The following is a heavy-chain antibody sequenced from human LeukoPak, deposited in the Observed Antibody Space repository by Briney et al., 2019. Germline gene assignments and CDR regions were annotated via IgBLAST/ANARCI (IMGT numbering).Heavy chain of an antibody. Sequence: PSETLSLTCAVYGGSFNGYYWSWIRQSPGEGLEWIGEINDSGVTNCNPSLESRVVLSVDTSKNQFSLRLSSVTAADTAVYYCARRLVDSGASQVSDHWGQGTLATVSS. J-gene: IGHJ4*02. V-gene: IGHV4-34*01. D-gene: IGHD2-15*01. CDR2: INDSGVT. CDR1: GGSFNGYY. CDR3: ARRLVDSGASQVSDH.